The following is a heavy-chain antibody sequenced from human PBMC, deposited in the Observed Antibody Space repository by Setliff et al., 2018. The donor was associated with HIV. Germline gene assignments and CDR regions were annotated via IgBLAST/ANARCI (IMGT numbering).Heavy chain of an antibody. D-gene: IGHD3-10*01. CDR2: IEQDGSEK. Sequence: PGGSLRLSCATSGLTFSYYRMNWVRQPPGKGLEWVANIEQDGSEKYYVDSVKGRFTISRDNTKNSLYLQMDSLRAEDTAVYYCARVVDTSGGYWGSFYRYMDVWGKGTTVTVSS. J-gene: IGHJ6*03. V-gene: IGHV3-7*03. CDR1: GLTFSYYR. CDR3: ARVVDTSGGYWGSFYRYMDV.